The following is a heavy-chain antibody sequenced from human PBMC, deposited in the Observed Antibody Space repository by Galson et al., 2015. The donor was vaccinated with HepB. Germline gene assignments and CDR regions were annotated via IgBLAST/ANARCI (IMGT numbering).Heavy chain of an antibody. V-gene: IGHV1-69*13. CDR2: IIPIFGTA. Sequence: SVKVSCKASGGTFSSYAISWVRQAPGQGLEWMGGIIPIFGTANYAQKFQGRVTITADESTSTAYMELSSLRSEDTAVYYCARIIAAAGNDPFDYWGQGTLVTVSS. D-gene: IGHD6-13*01. J-gene: IGHJ4*02. CDR1: GGTFSSYA. CDR3: ARIIAAAGNDPFDY.